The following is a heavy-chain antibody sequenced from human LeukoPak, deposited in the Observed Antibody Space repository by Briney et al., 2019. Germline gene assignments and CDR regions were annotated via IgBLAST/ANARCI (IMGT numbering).Heavy chain of an antibody. CDR3: ARDRVGATSRLFNDNWFDP. V-gene: IGHV1-2*02. CDR1: GYTFTGYY. J-gene: IGHJ5*02. D-gene: IGHD1-26*01. Sequence: ASLKVSCKASGYTFTGYYIHWVRQAPGQGLEWMGWINPNSGGTNYAQKFQGRVTMTRDTSISTAYMELSRLRSDDTAVYYCARDRVGATSRLFNDNWFDPWGQGTLVTVSS. CDR2: INPNSGGT.